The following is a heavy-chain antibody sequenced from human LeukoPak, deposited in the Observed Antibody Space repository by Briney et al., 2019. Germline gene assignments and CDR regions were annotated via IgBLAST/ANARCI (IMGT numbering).Heavy chain of an antibody. CDR3: ARVSANYYDSSGYFSGFDP. CDR2: IYYSGST. CDR1: GGSISSYY. Sequence: ASETLSLTCTVSGGSISSYYWSWIRQPPGKGLEWIGYIYYSGSTNYNPSLKSRVTISVDTSKNQFSPKLSSVTAADTAVYYCARVSANYYDSSGYFSGFDPWGQGTLVTVSS. J-gene: IGHJ5*02. V-gene: IGHV4-59*01. D-gene: IGHD3-22*01.